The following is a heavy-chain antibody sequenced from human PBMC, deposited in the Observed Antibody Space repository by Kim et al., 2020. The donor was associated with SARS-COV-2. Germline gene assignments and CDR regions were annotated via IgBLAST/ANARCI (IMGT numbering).Heavy chain of an antibody. Sequence: GGSLRLSCAASGFTVSNNYMSWVRQAPGKGLEGVSIIYSGGNTHYADSVKGRFTISRHTSENTLYLEMNSLRSEDTAVYYCAREYGSGIIQHWGQGTLVSVSS. D-gene: IGHD3-10*01. CDR1: GFTVSNNY. V-gene: IGHV3-53*04. CDR2: IYSGGNT. J-gene: IGHJ1*01. CDR3: AREYGSGIIQH.